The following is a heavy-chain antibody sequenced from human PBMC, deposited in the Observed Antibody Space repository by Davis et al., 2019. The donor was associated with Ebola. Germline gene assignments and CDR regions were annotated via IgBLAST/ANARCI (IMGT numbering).Heavy chain of an antibody. CDR3: ARVSVAGYGDYYYGMDV. CDR2: INPNSGGT. D-gene: IGHD6-19*01. CDR1: GYTFTGYY. V-gene: IGHV1-2*04. Sequence: ASVKVSCKASGYTFTGYYMHWLRQAPGQGLEWMGWINPNSGGTNYAQKFQGWVTMTRDTSISTAYMELSRLRSDDTAVYYCARVSVAGYGDYYYGMDVWGQGTTVTVSS. J-gene: IGHJ6*02.